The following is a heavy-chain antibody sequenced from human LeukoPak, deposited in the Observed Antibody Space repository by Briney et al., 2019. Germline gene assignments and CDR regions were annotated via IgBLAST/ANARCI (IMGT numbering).Heavy chain of an antibody. CDR2: IYTSGST. Sequence: SEKLSFTCTVSGGTISSYYWIWLRQPPGKELEWIGRIYTSGSTNYNPSLKSRVTMSVDTSKNQFSLKLSSVTAADTAVYYCARDTPYSSSPYAFDIWGQGTMVTVSS. V-gene: IGHV4-4*07. CDR1: GGTISSYY. J-gene: IGHJ3*02. D-gene: IGHD6-6*01. CDR3: ARDTPYSSSPYAFDI.